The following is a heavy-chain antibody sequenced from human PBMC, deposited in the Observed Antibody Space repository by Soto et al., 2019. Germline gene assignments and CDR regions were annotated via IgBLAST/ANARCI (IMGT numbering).Heavy chain of an antibody. Sequence: QVQLQESGPGLVKPSETLSLTCTVSGGSISSYYWSWIRQPPGKGLEWIGYIYYSGSTNYNPYLKSRVTISVDTSKNQCSLKLSSVTDADTAVYDCARRYGGNLDYWGQGTLVTVSS. CDR3: ARRYGGNLDY. CDR2: IYYSGST. V-gene: IGHV4-59*08. J-gene: IGHJ4*02. CDR1: GGSISSYY. D-gene: IGHD2-15*01.